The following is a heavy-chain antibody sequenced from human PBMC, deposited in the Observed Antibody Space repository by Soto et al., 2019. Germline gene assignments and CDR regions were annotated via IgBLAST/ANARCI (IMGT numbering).Heavy chain of an antibody. J-gene: IGHJ4*02. CDR1: GYSFTGYY. Sequence: HEHLVQSGAEVKRPGASLKVSCKASGYSFTGYYIHWVRQAPGQGLEWMGWINPDSGATNYAQNFQGRVTLTSDTSISAASMDLTSLTSDDTSVYYCARGDYGTGGYPFPYFDYWGQGTVVSVSS. CDR2: INPDSGAT. V-gene: IGHV1-2*02. D-gene: IGHD2-8*02. CDR3: ARGDYGTGGYPFPYFDY.